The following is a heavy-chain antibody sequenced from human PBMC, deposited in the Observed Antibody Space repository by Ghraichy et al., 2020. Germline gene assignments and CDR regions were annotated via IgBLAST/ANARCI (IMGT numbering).Heavy chain of an antibody. J-gene: IGHJ5*02. CDR2: IYYSGST. CDR1: GGSISSSSYY. CDR3: ARHQLWYSSGWNWFDP. D-gene: IGHD6-19*01. Sequence: SQTLSLTCTVSGGSISSSSYYRGWIRQPPGKGLEWIGSIYYSGSTYYNPSLKSRVTISVDTSKNQFSLKLSSVTAADTAVYYCARHQLWYSSGWNWFDPWGQGTLVTVSS. V-gene: IGHV4-39*01.